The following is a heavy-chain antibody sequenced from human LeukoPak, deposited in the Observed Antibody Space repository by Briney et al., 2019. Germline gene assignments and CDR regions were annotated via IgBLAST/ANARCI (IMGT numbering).Heavy chain of an antibody. J-gene: IGHJ6*02. V-gene: IGHV3-30*02. CDR2: IRYDGSQK. Sequence: GGSLRLSCAASGFTFSNCGMHWVRQAPGKGLEWVAFIRYDGSQKYYPDSVKGRFTISRDNSKDTLYLPMNSLRAEETAVYYCAKDVLVVGGEDYHYGMDVWGQGTTVIVSS. CDR1: GFTFSNCG. D-gene: IGHD1-26*01. CDR3: AKDVLVVGGEDYHYGMDV.